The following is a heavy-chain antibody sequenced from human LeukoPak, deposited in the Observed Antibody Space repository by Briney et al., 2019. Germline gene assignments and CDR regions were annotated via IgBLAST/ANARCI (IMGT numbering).Heavy chain of an antibody. V-gene: IGHV4-61*02. J-gene: IGHJ5*02. Sequence: SETLSLTCTVSGGSISSGSYYWSWIRQPAGKGLEWIGRIYTSGSTNYNPSLKSRVTISVDTPKNQFSLKLRSVTAADTAVYYCARGTMQWARNWFDPWGQGTLVTVSS. CDR1: GGSISSGSYY. CDR3: ARGTMQWARNWFDP. D-gene: IGHD6-19*01. CDR2: IYTSGST.